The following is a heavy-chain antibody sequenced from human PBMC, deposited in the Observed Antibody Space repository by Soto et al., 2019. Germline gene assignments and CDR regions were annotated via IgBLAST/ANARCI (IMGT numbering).Heavy chain of an antibody. CDR2: ISGSGVNT. Sequence: GRSMRLSSAASGFTSSSYAISCVRQAPENRLEWVSAISGSGVNTYYADSVKGRFTISRDNSKKTLYLQMNSLRPEDTALYYCAKDEYYYSRSGYYIFDSWGQGTLVTVSS. V-gene: IGHV3-23*01. CDR3: AKDEYYYSRSGYYIFDS. J-gene: IGHJ4*02. D-gene: IGHD3-22*01. CDR1: GFTSSSYA.